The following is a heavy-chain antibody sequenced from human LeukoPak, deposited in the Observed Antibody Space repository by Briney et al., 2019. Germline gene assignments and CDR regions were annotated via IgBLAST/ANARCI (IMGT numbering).Heavy chain of an antibody. CDR2: IYYSGST. CDR1: GGSISSSSYY. Sequence: SETLSLTCTVSGGSISSSSYYWGWIRQPPGKGPEWIGSIYYSGSTYYNPSLKSRVTISVDTSKNQFSLKLSSVTAADTAVYYCAREIDSGSYSGGFDYWGQGTLVTVSS. J-gene: IGHJ4*02. V-gene: IGHV4-39*07. CDR3: AREIDSGSYSGGFDY. D-gene: IGHD1-26*01.